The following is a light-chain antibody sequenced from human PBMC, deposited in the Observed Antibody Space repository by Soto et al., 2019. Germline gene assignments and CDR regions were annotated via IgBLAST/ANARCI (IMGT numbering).Light chain of an antibody. V-gene: IGKV1D-12*01. CDR2: SAT. CDR1: QSISNW. J-gene: IGKJ1*01. Sequence: DIQMTQSPSSVSASVGDRVTITCRASQSISNWLAWYQQKPGKAPKLLIYSATSLQGGVPSRFIGSVSGTDFTLPIDSLQPEDFATYFCQEANTFPLWTFGQGTKVEFK. CDR3: QEANTFPLWT.